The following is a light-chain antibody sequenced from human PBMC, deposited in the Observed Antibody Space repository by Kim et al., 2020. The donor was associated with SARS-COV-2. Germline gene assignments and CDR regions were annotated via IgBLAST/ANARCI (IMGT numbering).Light chain of an antibody. CDR3: SSYTSSSTLV. Sequence: GQSVTIYCTGTSSDVGSYNRVSWYQQPPGTAPKLMIYEVSNRPSGVPDRFSGSKSGNTASLTISGLQAEDEADYYCSSYTSSSTLVFGTGTKVTVL. CDR1: SSDVGSYNR. J-gene: IGLJ1*01. V-gene: IGLV2-18*02. CDR2: EVS.